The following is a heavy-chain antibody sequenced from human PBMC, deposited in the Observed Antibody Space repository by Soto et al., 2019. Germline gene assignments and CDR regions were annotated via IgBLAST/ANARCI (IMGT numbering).Heavy chain of an antibody. D-gene: IGHD3-9*01. J-gene: IGHJ4*02. CDR3: ARSDDKDILTGCYN. Sequence: GGSLRLSCAASGFTFNNYAMAWVRQAPGKGLEWVSSIGHSGYSINYGDSVKGRFTISRDNSKNLVFLEMSGLRAEDTAMYYCARSDDKDILTGCYNWGQGALVTVSS. CDR1: GFTFNNYA. CDR2: IGHSGYSI. V-gene: IGHV3-23*01.